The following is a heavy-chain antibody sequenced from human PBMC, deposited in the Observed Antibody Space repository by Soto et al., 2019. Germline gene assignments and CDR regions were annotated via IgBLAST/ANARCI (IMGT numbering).Heavy chain of an antibody. CDR1: GFTFSAFW. CDR3: ARDLSPPGEFFYYAVDV. Sequence: EVQLVESGGGLVQPGESLRLSCAASGFTFSAFWMTWLRQAPGKGLEWVANIKRDGTVTHYGDSVEGRCTLSRDNAQKSLFLQLNSLRPEDTAMYYCARDLSPPGEFFYYAVDVWGQGTFVTVSS. CDR2: IKRDGTVT. V-gene: IGHV3-7*04. D-gene: IGHD2-21*01. J-gene: IGHJ3*01.